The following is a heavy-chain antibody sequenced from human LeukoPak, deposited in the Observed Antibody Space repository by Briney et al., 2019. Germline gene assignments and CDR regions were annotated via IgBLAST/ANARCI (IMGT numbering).Heavy chain of an antibody. CDR3: ARQPDCSSTSCRDYYYYGMDV. Sequence: GGSLRLSCAASGFTFSSYSMNWVRQAPGKGLEWVSSISSSSSYIYYADSVKGRFTISRDNAKNPLYLQMNSLRAEDTAVYYCARQPDCSSTSCRDYYYYGMDVWGQGTTVTVSS. V-gene: IGHV3-21*01. CDR2: ISSSSSYI. J-gene: IGHJ6*02. D-gene: IGHD2-2*01. CDR1: GFTFSSYS.